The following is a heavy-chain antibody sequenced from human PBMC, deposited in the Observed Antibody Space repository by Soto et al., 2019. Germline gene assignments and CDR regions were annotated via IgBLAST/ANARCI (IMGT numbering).Heavy chain of an antibody. CDR3: ASGGAMVKFDY. Sequence: GASVKVSCKASGGTFSSYAISWVRQAPGQGLEWMGGIIPIFGTANYAQKFQGRVTITADESTSTAYMELSSLRSEDTAVYYCASGGAMVKFDYWGQGTLVPVSS. D-gene: IGHD5-18*01. J-gene: IGHJ4*02. CDR1: GGTFSSYA. V-gene: IGHV1-69*13. CDR2: IIPIFGTA.